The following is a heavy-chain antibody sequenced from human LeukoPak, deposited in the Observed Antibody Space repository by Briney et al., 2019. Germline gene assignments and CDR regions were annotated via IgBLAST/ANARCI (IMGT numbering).Heavy chain of an antibody. V-gene: IGHV3-7*01. CDR1: GFTFSNYW. Sequence: GGSLRLSCAASGFTFSNYWMGWVRQAPGKGLEWVANIKQDGSEKCYVDPVKGRFTISRDNSKNTLYLQMNSLRAEDSALYYCAKGYSGSYWAVDSWGQGTLVTVSS. J-gene: IGHJ4*02. D-gene: IGHD1-26*01. CDR3: AKGYSGSYWAVDS. CDR2: IKQDGSEK.